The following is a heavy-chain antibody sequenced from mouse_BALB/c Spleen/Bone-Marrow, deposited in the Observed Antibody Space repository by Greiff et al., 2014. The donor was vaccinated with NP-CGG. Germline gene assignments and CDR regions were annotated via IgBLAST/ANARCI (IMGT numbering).Heavy chain of an antibody. Sequence: VQLVESGAGLVAPSQSLSITCTVSGFSLTSYGVHWVRQPPGKGLEWLGVIWAGGSTNYNSALMSRLSISKDNSKSQVFLKMNSLQTDDTAMYYCARVYLWYFDVWGAGTTVTVSS. V-gene: IGHV2-9*02. J-gene: IGHJ1*01. CDR3: ARVYLWYFDV. D-gene: IGHD2-3*01. CDR2: IWAGGST. CDR1: GFSLTSYG.